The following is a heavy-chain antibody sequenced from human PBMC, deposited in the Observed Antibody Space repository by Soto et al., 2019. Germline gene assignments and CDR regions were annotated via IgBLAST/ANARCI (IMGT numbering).Heavy chain of an antibody. CDR2: IYSGGST. D-gene: IGHD3-22*01. CDR1: GFTVSSNY. Sequence: EVQLVESGGGLIQPGGSLRLSCAASGFTVSSNYMSWVRQAPGTGLEWVSVIYSGGSTYYADSVKGRFTISRDNSKNTRYLQMNSLRAEDTAVYYCARDRVESGYPEYFQHWGQGTLVTVSS. V-gene: IGHV3-53*01. CDR3: ARDRVESGYPEYFQH. J-gene: IGHJ1*01.